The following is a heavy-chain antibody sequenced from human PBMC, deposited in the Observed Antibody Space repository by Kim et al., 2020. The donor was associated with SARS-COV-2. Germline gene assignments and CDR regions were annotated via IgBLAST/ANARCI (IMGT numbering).Heavy chain of an antibody. Sequence: NGNPKYSQKLQGRVTITRDTSASTAYMELSSLRSEDTAVYYCARADWFDPWGQGTLVTVSS. CDR2: NGNP. V-gene: IGHV1-3*01. CDR3: ARADWFDP. J-gene: IGHJ5*02.